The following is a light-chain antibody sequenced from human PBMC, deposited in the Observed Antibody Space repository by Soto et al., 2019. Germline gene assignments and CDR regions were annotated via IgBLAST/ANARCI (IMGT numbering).Light chain of an antibody. Sequence: DIQMTQSPSTLSASVGDRVTITCRASQSVTTWLAWYQQKPGKAPKLLIYKASNLESGLPSRFTGSGSGTEFTLTIRRLQSDDFATYYCQQYSTYPITFGQGTRLEIK. CDR3: QQYSTYPIT. CDR1: QSVTTW. V-gene: IGKV1-5*03. J-gene: IGKJ5*01. CDR2: KAS.